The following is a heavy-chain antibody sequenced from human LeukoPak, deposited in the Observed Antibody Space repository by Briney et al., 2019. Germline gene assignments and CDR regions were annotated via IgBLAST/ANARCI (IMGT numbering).Heavy chain of an antibody. CDR2: IHYTGTT. CDR1: GGSIRSSSYN. CDR3: ARDGVVVPKIDY. D-gene: IGHD2-2*01. J-gene: IGHJ4*02. V-gene: IGHV4-39*07. Sequence: PSETLSLTCTVSGGSIRSSSYNWGWIRQPPGKGLEWIGSIHYTGTTFYNPSLKSRVTISVDTSKNQFSLKLSSVTAADTAVYYCARDGVVVPKIDYWGQGTLVTVSS.